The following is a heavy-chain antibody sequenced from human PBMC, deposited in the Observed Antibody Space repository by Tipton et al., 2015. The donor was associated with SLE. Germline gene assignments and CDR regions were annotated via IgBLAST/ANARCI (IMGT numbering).Heavy chain of an antibody. J-gene: IGHJ6*01. V-gene: IGHV3-23*01. CDR1: GFTFSSYA. CDR2: ISGSGGST. Sequence: SLRLSCAASGFTFSSYAMSWVRQAPGKGLEGVSAISGSGGSTYYADSVKGRFTISRDNSKNTLYLQMNSLRAEDTAVYYCAKDFSNWRHYGMDVWGQGTTVNVSS. CDR3: AKDFSNWRHYGMDV. D-gene: IGHD1-20*01.